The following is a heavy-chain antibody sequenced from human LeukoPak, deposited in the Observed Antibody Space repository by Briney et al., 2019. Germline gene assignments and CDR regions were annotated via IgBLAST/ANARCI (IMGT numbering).Heavy chain of an antibody. CDR2: IYYTGST. J-gene: IGHJ6*03. V-gene: IGHV4-59*01. D-gene: IGHD5-18*01. CDR1: GGAISSYY. CDR3: ARTTEGGYTYDYFYYYYMDV. Sequence: SETLSLTCTVSGGAISSYYWSWIRQPPGKGLEWIGYIYYTGSTNYNPSLNSRVTISVDMSKNQVSLNLRSVTAADTAVYYCARTTEGGYTYDYFYYYYMDVWGKGTTVTISS.